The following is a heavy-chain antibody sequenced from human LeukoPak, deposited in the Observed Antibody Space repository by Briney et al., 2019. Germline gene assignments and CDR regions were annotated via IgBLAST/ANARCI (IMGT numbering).Heavy chain of an antibody. CDR3: ARELPLNYYDSRALGAFDI. J-gene: IGHJ3*02. D-gene: IGHD3-22*01. Sequence: GSLRLSCAASGFTFSSYAMHWVRQAPGKGLEWVAVISYDGSNKYYADSVKGRFTISRGNSKNTLYLQMNSLRAEDTAVYYCARELPLNYYDSRALGAFDIWGQGTMVTVSS. CDR1: GFTFSSYA. V-gene: IGHV3-30-3*01. CDR2: ISYDGSNK.